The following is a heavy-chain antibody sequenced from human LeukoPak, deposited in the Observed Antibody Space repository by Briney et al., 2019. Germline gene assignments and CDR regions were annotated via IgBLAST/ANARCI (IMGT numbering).Heavy chain of an antibody. CDR1: VFTFSNYW. V-gene: IGHV3-74*01. D-gene: IGHD4-11*01. CDR2: INVEGTRT. CDR3: ARSMGGSNDL. J-gene: IGHJ5*02. Sequence: PGGSLRLSCAGSVFTFSNYWVHWVRKAPGKGLVWVSRINVEGTRTDYADSVRGRFTISRDNAKNTLYLQMNSLTAEDTAIYYCARSMGGSNDLWGQGTLVSVSS.